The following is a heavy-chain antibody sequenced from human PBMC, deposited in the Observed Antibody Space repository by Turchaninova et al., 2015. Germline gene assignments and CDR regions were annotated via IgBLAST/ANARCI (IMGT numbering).Heavy chain of an antibody. Sequence: QLQQWGAGLFQPSEPLSPPCPASARSFRGFNWSWLRQPPGKGLEWIGEINHSGRTNYNPSLKSRVTISVDTSKNQFSLKLSSVTAADTAVYYCARGISDDSGSYYNGYDYWGQGTLVTVSS. CDR3: ARGISDDSGSYYNGYDY. V-gene: IGHV4-34*01. CDR1: ARSFRGFN. D-gene: IGHD3-10*01. J-gene: IGHJ4*02. CDR2: INHSGRT.